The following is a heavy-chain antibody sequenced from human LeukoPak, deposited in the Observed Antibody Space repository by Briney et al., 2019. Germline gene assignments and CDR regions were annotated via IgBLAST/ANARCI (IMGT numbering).Heavy chain of an antibody. J-gene: IGHJ5*02. CDR1: GSTFSSYW. CDR2: IKQDGSEK. Sequence: QPGGSLRLSCAASGSTFSSYWMSWVRQAPGKGLEWVANIKQDGSEKYYVDSVKGRFTISRDNAKNSLYLQMNSLRAEDTAVYYCARDRPIAVAGITSWGQGTLVTVSS. CDR3: ARDRPIAVAGITS. V-gene: IGHV3-7*01. D-gene: IGHD6-19*01.